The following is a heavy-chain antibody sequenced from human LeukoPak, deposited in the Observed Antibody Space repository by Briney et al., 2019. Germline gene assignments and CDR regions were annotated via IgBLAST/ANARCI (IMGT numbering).Heavy chain of an antibody. CDR3: AREELSITGDRGFDY. Sequence: SETLSLTCAVYGGSFSGYYWSWIRQPPGKGLEWIGYSYYSGSTYYNPSLKSRVTISVDTSKNQFSLKLSSVTAADTAVYYCAREELSITGDRGFDYWGQGTLVTVSS. D-gene: IGHD7-27*01. CDR2: SYYSGST. V-gene: IGHV4-34*09. J-gene: IGHJ4*02. CDR1: GGSFSGYY.